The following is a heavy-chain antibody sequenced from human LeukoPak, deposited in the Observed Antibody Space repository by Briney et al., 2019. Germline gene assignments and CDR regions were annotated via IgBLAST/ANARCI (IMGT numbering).Heavy chain of an antibody. D-gene: IGHD5-12*01. CDR3: AKDLGLYSGYDFDY. CDR1: GGTFSSYA. CDR2: ISGSGGST. Sequence: GASVKVSCKASGGTFSSYAMSWVRQAPGKGLERVSAISGSGGSTYYADSVKGRFTISRDNSKNTLYLQMNSLRAEDTAVYYCAKDLGLYSGYDFDYWGQGTLVTVSS. V-gene: IGHV3-23*01. J-gene: IGHJ4*02.